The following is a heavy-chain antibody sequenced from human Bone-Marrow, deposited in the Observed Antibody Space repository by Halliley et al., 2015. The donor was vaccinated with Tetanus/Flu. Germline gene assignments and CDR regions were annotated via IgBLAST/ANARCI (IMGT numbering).Heavy chain of an antibody. V-gene: IGHV4-59*12. D-gene: IGHD1-26*01. Sequence: IYYSGGPIHHPSLKSRLSVSVDTSKNQFSLKRTSVTAADPAVYYCARVFGGNSWDKFYFDYWGQGILATVSS. J-gene: IGHJ4*02. CDR3: ARVFGGNSWDKFYFDY. CDR2: IYYSGGP.